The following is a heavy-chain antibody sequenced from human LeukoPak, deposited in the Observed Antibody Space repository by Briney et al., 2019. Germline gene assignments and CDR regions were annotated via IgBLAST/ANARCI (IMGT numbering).Heavy chain of an antibody. V-gene: IGHV4-39*01. CDR3: ARPPGIAAAWFDP. D-gene: IGHD6-13*01. CDR1: GGSISRSSYN. J-gene: IGHJ5*02. Sequence: SETLSLTCTVSGGSISRSSYNWGWIRQPPGKGLEWIGSVDYSGSTYYNPSLKSRVTISVDTSKNQFSLMVTSVTAADTAVYYCARPPGIAAAWFDPWGQGTLVTVSS. CDR2: VDYSGST.